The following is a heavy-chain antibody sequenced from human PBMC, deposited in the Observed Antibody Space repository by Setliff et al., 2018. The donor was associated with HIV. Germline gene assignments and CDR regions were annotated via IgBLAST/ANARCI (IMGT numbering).Heavy chain of an antibody. Sequence: ASVKVSCNASNYTFSTYAITWVRQAPGQGLEWMGWISTYYGSTKYEQKLQGRVTMTTDLSTSTAHMELRSLRSDDTAVYYCARDPTYISSWPGHAFDIWGQGTMVTVSS. CDR3: ARDPTYISSWPGHAFDI. CDR2: ISTYYGST. D-gene: IGHD6-6*01. V-gene: IGHV1-18*01. J-gene: IGHJ3*02. CDR1: NYTFSTYA.